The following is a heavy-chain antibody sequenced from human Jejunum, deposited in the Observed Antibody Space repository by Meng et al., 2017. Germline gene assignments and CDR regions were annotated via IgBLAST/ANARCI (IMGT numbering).Heavy chain of an antibody. CDR2: ISGSGDRT. CDR1: GFTFSSHA. Sequence: GGSLRLSCAASGFTFSSHAMKWVRQAPGRGLEWVPVISGSGDRTDYADSVKGRFTTSRDNSNNMLYLQMSSLRAEDTARYYCARRRRDGYNSEIDSWGQGTLVTVSS. J-gene: IGHJ4*02. CDR3: ARRRRDGYNSEIDS. D-gene: IGHD5-24*01. V-gene: IGHV3-23*01.